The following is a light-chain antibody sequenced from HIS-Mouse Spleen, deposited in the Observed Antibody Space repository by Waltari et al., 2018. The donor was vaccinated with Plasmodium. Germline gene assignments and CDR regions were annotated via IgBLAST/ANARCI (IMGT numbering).Light chain of an antibody. J-gene: IGKJ1*01. V-gene: IGKV1-5*03. CDR3: QQYNSYWT. CDR2: KAS. Sequence: DIQMTQSPSTLSASVGDRVTITCRASQRISSWLAWYQQKPGKAPKLLIYKASSLESGVPSRFSGSGSGTEFTPTISSLQPDDFATYYCQQYNSYWTFGQGTKVEIK. CDR1: QRISSW.